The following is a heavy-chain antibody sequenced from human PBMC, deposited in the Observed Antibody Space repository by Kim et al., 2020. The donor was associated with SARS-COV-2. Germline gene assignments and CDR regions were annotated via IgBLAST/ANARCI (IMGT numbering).Heavy chain of an antibody. CDR2: INHSGST. J-gene: IGHJ4*02. D-gene: IGHD6-19*01. CDR1: GGSFSGYY. CDR3: AKRYSSGWGHYYFDY. Sequence: SETLSLTCAVYGGSFSGYYWSWIRQPPGKGLEWIGEINHSGSTNYNPSLKSRVTISVDTSKNQLSLKLSSVTAADTAVYYCAKRYSSGWGHYYFDYWGQGTLVTVSS. V-gene: IGHV4-34*01.